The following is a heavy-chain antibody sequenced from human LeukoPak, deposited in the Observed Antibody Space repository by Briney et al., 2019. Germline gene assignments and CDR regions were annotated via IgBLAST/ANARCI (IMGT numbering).Heavy chain of an antibody. CDR3: ARDGHSSGSFDY. V-gene: IGHV3-7*01. Sequence: SGGSLRLSCAASGFTFSNSWMSWVRQTPGKGLEWVASIEKDGSDKYYVDSVKGRFTISRDDAKNSLFLQMNSLRADDTAVYYCARDGHSSGSFDYWGQGTLVTVSS. D-gene: IGHD3-10*01. CDR2: IEKDGSDK. J-gene: IGHJ4*02. CDR1: GFTFSNSW.